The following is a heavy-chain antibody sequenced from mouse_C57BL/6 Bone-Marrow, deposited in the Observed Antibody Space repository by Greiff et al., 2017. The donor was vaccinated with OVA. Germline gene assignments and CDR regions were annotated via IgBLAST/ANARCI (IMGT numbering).Heavy chain of an antibody. J-gene: IGHJ2*01. V-gene: IGHV14-3*01. CDR2: IDPANGNT. CDR3: SSNYFFDN. CDR1: GFNIKNTY. Sequence: VQLQQSVAELVRPGASVKLSCTASGFNIKNTYMHWVKQRPEQGLEWIGRIDPANGNTNYAPKFQGKATITADTSSNTASLQLSILTSEDAVNYYCSSNYFFDNWGRGTTLTVSA.